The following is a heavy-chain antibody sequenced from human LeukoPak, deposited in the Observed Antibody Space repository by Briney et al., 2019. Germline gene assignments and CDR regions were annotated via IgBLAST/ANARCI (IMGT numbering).Heavy chain of an antibody. V-gene: IGHV4-39*01. J-gene: IGHJ4*02. CDR2: IYYSGTT. CDR3: ARLWSGDYYFAY. Sequence: PSETLSLTCTVSGGSISSGDYYWCWIRQPPGKGLEWIGTIYYSGTTYYNSSLKSRVTISADTSKKHFSLRLSSVTAADTAVYYCARLWSGDYYFAYWGQGTLVTVSS. D-gene: IGHD3-3*01. CDR1: GGSISSGDYY.